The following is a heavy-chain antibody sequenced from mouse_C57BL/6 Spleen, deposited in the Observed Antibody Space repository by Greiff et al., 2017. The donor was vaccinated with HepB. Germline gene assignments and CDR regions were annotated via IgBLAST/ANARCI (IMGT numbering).Heavy chain of an antibody. CDR3: ARDGYYPFDY. D-gene: IGHD2-3*01. CDR1: GFTFSSYG. V-gene: IGHV5-6*01. CDR2: ISSGGSYT. J-gene: IGHJ2*01. Sequence: EVQLQQSGGDLVKPGGSLKLSCAASGFTFSSYGMSWVRQTPDKRLEWVATISSGGSYTYYPDSVKGRFTISRDNAKNTLYLQMSSLKSEDTAMCYCARDGYYPFDYWGQGTTLTVSP.